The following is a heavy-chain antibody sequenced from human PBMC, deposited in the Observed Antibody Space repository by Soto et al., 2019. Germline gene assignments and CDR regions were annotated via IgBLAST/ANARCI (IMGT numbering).Heavy chain of an antibody. D-gene: IGHD6-6*01. CDR2: IIPIFGTA. CDR3: ARDLTRSSSSDRHYGMDV. CDR1: GGTFSSYA. V-gene: IGHV1-69*13. J-gene: IGHJ6*02. Sequence: GASVKVSCKASGGTFSSYAISWVRQAPGQGLEWMGGIIPIFGTANYAQKFQGRVTITADESTSTAYMELSSLRSEDTAVYYCARDLTRSSSSDRHYGMDVWGQGTTVTVSS.